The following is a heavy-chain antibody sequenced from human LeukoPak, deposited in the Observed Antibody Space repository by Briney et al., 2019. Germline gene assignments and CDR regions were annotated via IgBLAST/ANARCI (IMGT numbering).Heavy chain of an antibody. V-gene: IGHV1-58*02. CDR2: IVVGSGNT. D-gene: IGHD3-10*01. J-gene: IGHJ4*02. Sequence: GTSVTVSCKAPGFTFTSSAMQWVRQARGQRLEWIGWIVVGSGNTNYAQKFQERVTITRDMSTSTAYMELSSLRSEDTAVYYCAAGPNGEGHYWGQGTLVTVSS. CDR1: GFTFTSSA. CDR3: AAGPNGEGHY.